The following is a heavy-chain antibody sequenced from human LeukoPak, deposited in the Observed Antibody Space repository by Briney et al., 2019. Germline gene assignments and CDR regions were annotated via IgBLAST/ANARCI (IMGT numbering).Heavy chain of an antibody. CDR1: GGSISSSSYY. CDR3: ARDILTGYGSEKPVYYYYYYMDV. CDR2: IYYSGST. J-gene: IGHJ6*03. V-gene: IGHV4-39*07. Sequence: SETLSLTCTVSGGSISSSSYYWGWIRQPPGKGLEWIGSIYYSGSTYYNPSLKSRSTISIDTSQNQFSLKLSSVTAADTAVYYCARDILTGYGSEKPVYYYYYYMDVWGKGTTVTVSS. D-gene: IGHD3-9*01.